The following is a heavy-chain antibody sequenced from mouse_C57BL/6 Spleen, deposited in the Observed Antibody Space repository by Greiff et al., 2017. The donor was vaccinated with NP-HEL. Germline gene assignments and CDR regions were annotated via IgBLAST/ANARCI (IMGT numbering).Heavy chain of an antibody. V-gene: IGHV1-52*01. D-gene: IGHD1-3*01. CDR2: IDPSDSET. CDR1: GYTFTSYW. CDR3: ARSGYSYFDY. Sequence: QVQLKQPGAELVRPGSSVKLSCKASGYTFTSYWMHWVKQRPIQGLEWIGNIDPSDSETHYNQKFKDKATLTVDKSSSTAYMQLSSLTSEDSAVYYCARSGYSYFDYWGQGTTLTVSA. J-gene: IGHJ2*01.